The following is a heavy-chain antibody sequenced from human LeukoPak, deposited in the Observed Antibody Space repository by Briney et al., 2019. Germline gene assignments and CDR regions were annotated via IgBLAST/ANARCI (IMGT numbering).Heavy chain of an antibody. CDR3: ARVAAWDSSGYLFDY. J-gene: IGHJ4*02. V-gene: IGHV3-74*01. CDR2: INSEGSGT. D-gene: IGHD3-22*01. CDR1: GFTFSNYW. Sequence: GGSLRLSCAASGFTFSNYWMRWVRQSPGKGLVWVSRINSEGSGTSYADSVKGRFTISRENAKNTLYLQMNSLRAEDTAVYYCARVAAWDSSGYLFDYWGQGTLVTVSS.